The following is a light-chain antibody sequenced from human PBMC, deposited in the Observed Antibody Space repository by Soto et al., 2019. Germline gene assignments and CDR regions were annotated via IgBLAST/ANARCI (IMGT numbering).Light chain of an antibody. CDR1: SSDVGGYNY. CDR3: CSYAGIYFCV. J-gene: IGLJ3*02. CDR2: DVS. V-gene: IGLV2-11*01. Sequence: QSALTQPRSVSGSPGRSVTISCTGTSSDVGGYNYVSWYQQHPGKAPKLMIYDVSERPSGVPDRFSGSKSGNTASLTISGLQPEDEADYYCCSYAGIYFCVFGGGTHLTVL.